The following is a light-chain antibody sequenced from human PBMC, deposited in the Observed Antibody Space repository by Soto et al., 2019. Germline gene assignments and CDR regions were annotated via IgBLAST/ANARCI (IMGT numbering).Light chain of an antibody. V-gene: IGLV2-14*01. CDR2: EVS. CDR1: SSDVGGYNY. Sequence: QSALTQPAFVSGSPGQSITISCTGTSSDVGGYNYVSWYQHPPGKAPKLMISEVSNRPSGVSNRFSGSKSGNTASLTISGLQAEDEADYYCSSYTLSSTWVFGGGTQLTVL. J-gene: IGLJ3*02. CDR3: SSYTLSSTWV.